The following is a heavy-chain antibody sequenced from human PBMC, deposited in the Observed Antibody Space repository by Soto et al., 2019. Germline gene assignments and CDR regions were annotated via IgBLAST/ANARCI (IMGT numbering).Heavy chain of an antibody. V-gene: IGHV3-74*01. Sequence: HPGGSLRLSCLVSEFSFSSSWMHWVRQGPGKGLMWVSRMNNDGTTTQYADSVKGRFTTSRDNANNMLYLQMSSLRAEDTGLYYSVTGWSEYWGQGTLVTVSS. J-gene: IGHJ4*02. CDR1: EFSFSSSW. D-gene: IGHD2-15*01. CDR3: VTGWSEY. CDR2: MNNDGTTT.